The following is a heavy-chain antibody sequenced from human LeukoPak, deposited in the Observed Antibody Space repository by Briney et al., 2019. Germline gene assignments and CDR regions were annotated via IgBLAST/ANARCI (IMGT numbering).Heavy chain of an antibody. Sequence: SETLSLTCAVYGGSFSAYYWSRIRQPPGKGLEWIGEISHTGSTSYNPSLKSRVTISVDTSKNQFSLKLNSVTAADTAVYYCARLRSGYDLFDYWGQGTLVTVSS. CDR2: ISHTGST. CDR1: GGSFSAYY. D-gene: IGHD5-12*01. J-gene: IGHJ4*02. V-gene: IGHV4-34*01. CDR3: ARLRSGYDLFDY.